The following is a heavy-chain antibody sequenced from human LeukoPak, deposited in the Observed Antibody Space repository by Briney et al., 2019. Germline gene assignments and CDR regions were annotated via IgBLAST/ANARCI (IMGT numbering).Heavy chain of an antibody. CDR2: IYYSGST. Sequence: PSQTLSLTCAVSGGSISSGGYSWSWIRQPPGKGLEGIGYIYYSGSTYYNPSLKSRVTISVDTSKNQFALKLNSVTAADTAVYYCARSDVTGAFDYWGQGTLVTVSS. J-gene: IGHJ4*02. V-gene: IGHV4-30-4*07. D-gene: IGHD3-10*01. CDR1: GGSISSGGYS. CDR3: ARSDVTGAFDY.